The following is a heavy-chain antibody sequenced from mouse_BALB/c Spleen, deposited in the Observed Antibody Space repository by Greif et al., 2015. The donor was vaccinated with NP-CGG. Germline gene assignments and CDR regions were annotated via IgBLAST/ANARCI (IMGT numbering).Heavy chain of an antibody. CDR1: GYTFTSYW. Sequence: QVQLQQSGAELVKPGASVKMSCKASGYTFTSYWMHWVKQRPGQGLEWIGVIDPSDSYTSYNQKLKGKATLTVDTSSSTAYMQLSSLTSEDSAVYYCTRSFPYYYAMDYWGQGTSVTVSS. CDR2: IDPSDSYT. CDR3: TRSFPYYYAMDY. J-gene: IGHJ4*01. V-gene: IGHV1S127*01.